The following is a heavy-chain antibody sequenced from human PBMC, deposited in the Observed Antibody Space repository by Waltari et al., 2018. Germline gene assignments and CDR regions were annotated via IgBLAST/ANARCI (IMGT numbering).Heavy chain of an antibody. CDR3: ASGIVVVPAAIAGYFDY. Sequence: QVQLQQWGGGLLKASETLSLSCAVYGGSFSGCYWSWLRQPPGKGLEWIGEITNSGSTNYNPSLKSRVTISVDTSKNQFSLKLSSVTAADTAVYYCASGIVVVPAAIAGYFDYWGQGTLVTVSS. CDR1: GGSFSGCY. D-gene: IGHD2-2*01. CDR2: ITNSGST. J-gene: IGHJ4*02. V-gene: IGHV4-34*01.